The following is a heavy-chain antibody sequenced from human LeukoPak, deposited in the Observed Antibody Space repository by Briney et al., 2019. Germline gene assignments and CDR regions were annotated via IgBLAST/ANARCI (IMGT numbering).Heavy chain of an antibody. CDR1: GGSISSSSYY. V-gene: IGHV4-39*01. Sequence: PSETLSLTCTVSGGSISSSSYYRGWIRQPPGKGLEWIGSIYYSGSTYYNPSLKSRVTISVDTSKNQFSLKLSSVTAADTAVYYCATGLHFWKFDPWGQGTLVTVSS. D-gene: IGHD3-3*02. CDR3: ATGLHFWKFDP. CDR2: IYYSGST. J-gene: IGHJ5*02.